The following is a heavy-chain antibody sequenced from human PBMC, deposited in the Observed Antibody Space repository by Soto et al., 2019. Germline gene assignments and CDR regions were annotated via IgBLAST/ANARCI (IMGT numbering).Heavy chain of an antibody. CDR2: IYPGDSDT. Sequence: EVQLVQSGAEVKKPGESLKISCKASGFIFTNYWIGWVRQLPGKGLEWMGIIYPGDSDTKNSPSFQRQVTMSVDKSISTAYLQWSSLKASDTAIHYCARAAGIVGGAFDIWGQGTMVTVSS. CDR3: ARAAGIVGGAFDI. CDR1: GFIFTNYW. V-gene: IGHV5-51*01. D-gene: IGHD1-26*01. J-gene: IGHJ3*02.